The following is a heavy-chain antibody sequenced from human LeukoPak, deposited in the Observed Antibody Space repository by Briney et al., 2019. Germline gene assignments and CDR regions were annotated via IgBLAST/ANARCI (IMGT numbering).Heavy chain of an antibody. D-gene: IGHD3-3*01. CDR1: GFTFSNHW. Sequence: PGGSLRLSCEASGFTFSNHWMRWARQAPGKGLEWVADISKDGSERNYVDSVKGRFSISRDDAKNSLYLQMNSLRADDTAVYYCARDAEWSIDYWGQGTLVTVSS. J-gene: IGHJ4*02. V-gene: IGHV3-7*01. CDR2: ISKDGSER. CDR3: ARDAEWSIDY.